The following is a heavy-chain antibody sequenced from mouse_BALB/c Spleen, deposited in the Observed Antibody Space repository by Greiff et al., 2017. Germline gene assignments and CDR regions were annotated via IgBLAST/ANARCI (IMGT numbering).Heavy chain of an antibody. D-gene: IGHD1-1*01. CDR1: GFTFSNYW. CDR2: IRLKSNNYAT. J-gene: IGHJ2*01. V-gene: IGHV6-6*02. CDR3: TRLYYYGTSDY. Sequence: EVQVVESGGGLVQPGGSMKLSCVASGFTFSNYWMNWVRQSPEKGLEWVAEIRLKSNNYATHYAESVKGRFTISRDDSKSSVYLQMNNLRAEDTGIYYCTRLYYYGTSDYWGQGTTLTVSS.